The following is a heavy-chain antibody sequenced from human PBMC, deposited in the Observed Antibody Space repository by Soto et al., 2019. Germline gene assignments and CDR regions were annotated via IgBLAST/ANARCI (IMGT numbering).Heavy chain of an antibody. D-gene: IGHD5-18*01. J-gene: IGHJ4*02. V-gene: IGHV3-74*01. CDR2: IKTDGSST. CDR3: XXXEGNTYGLFH. CDR1: GFSFSSYW. Sequence: EVQLVESGGGLVQPGGSLRLSCAASGFSFSSYWMHWVRQAPGKGLVWVSRIKTDGSSTDYADSVKGRFTISRDNAKNTLYLQMNSLRAEXXXXXXXXXXEGNTYGLFHWGQGTLVTXSX.